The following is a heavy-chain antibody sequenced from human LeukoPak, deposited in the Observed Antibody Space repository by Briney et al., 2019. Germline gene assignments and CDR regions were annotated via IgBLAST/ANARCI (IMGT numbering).Heavy chain of an antibody. J-gene: IGHJ4*02. D-gene: IGHD4-17*01. CDR1: GYTFTGYY. CDR2: INPNSGGT. V-gene: IGHV1-2*02. Sequence: ASVKVSCKASGYTFTGYYMHWVRQAPGQGLEWMGWINPNSGGTNYAQKFQGRVTMTRNTSISAAYMELSSLRSEDTAVYYCARKTTMTTNWGQGTLVTVSS. CDR3: ARKTTMTTN.